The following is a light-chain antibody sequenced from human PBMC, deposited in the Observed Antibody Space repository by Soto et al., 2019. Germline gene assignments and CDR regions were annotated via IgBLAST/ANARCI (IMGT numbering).Light chain of an antibody. V-gene: IGKV3-20*01. Sequence: EVVLTQSPGTLPLSPGEGATLSCRASQSVSSSYLAWYQQKPGQAPRLLIYAASSRATYVPDRFSGSGSGTDFTLTISRLEPEDFAVYYCQLYGGSHMFSFGQGTKLQIK. CDR3: QLYGGSHMFS. CDR1: QSVSSSY. J-gene: IGKJ2*01. CDR2: AAS.